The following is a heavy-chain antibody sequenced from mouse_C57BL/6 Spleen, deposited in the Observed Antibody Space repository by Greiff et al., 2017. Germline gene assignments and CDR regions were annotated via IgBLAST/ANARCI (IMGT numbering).Heavy chain of an antibody. CDR2: IHPNSGST. D-gene: IGHD2-4*01. CDR3: ARSPLYYDYDGFDY. CDR1: GYTFTSYW. Sequence: QVQLQQPGAELVKPGASVKLSCKASGYTFTSYWMHWAKQRPGQGLEWIGMIHPNSGSTNYNEKFKSKATLTVDKSSSTAYMQLSSLTSEDSAVYYCARSPLYYDYDGFDYWGQGTTLTVSS. V-gene: IGHV1-64*01. J-gene: IGHJ2*01.